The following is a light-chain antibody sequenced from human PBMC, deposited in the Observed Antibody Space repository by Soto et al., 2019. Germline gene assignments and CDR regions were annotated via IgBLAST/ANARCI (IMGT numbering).Light chain of an antibody. Sequence: DIQMTQSPSTLSASVGDRVTITCRASQSISSWLAWYQQKPGKAPKLLIYKASSLESGVPSRFSGSGSGTEFTLTISSLQLDDFATYYCHHYNSHSYTFRLGT. V-gene: IGKV1-5*03. CDR1: QSISSW. CDR3: HHYNSHSYT. CDR2: KAS. J-gene: IGKJ2*01.